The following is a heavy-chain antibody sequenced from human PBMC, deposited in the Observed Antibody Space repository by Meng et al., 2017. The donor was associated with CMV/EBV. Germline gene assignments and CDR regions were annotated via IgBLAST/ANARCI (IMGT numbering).Heavy chain of an antibody. V-gene: IGHV3-73*01. CDR3: TRQGPHDSSGYYYVV. Sequence: GESLRLSCAASGFTFSGSAMHWVRQASGKGLEWVGRIRSKANSYATAYAASVKGRFTISRDDSKNTAYLQMNSLKTEDTAVYYCTRQGPHDSSGYYYVVWGQGTLVTVSS. CDR1: GFTFSGSA. D-gene: IGHD3-22*01. J-gene: IGHJ4*02. CDR2: IRSKANSYAT.